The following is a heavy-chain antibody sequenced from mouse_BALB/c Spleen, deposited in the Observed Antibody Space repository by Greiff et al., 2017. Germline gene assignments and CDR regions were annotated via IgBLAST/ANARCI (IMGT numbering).Heavy chain of an antibody. CDR1: GFTFSSYA. J-gene: IGHJ4*01. D-gene: IGHD1-1*01. CDR2: ISSGGSYT. CDR3: ARDREGYGSSPYYAMDY. Sequence: EVMLVESGGGLVKPGGSLKLSCAASGFTFSSYAMSWVRQSPEKRLEWVAEISSGGSYTYYPDTVTGRFTISRDNAKNTLYLEMSSLRSEDTAMYYCARDREGYGSSPYYAMDYWGQGTSVTVSS. V-gene: IGHV5-9-4*01.